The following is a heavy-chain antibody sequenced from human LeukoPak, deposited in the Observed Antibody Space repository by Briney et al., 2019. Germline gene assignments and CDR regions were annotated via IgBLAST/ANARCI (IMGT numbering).Heavy chain of an antibody. CDR1: DGSISSGRYY. V-gene: IGHV4-61*02. CDR3: AREDWGSSSWYYFDY. Sequence: PSHTPPLTCIVSDGSISSGRYYWSWIRPPAGKGLERIGPLYASGSTNYNPSLKSRVTISVATSKNQFSLTLSSVTAADTAVYYCAREDWGSSSWYYFDYWGQATLVTVSS. CDR2: LYASGST. D-gene: IGHD6-13*01. J-gene: IGHJ4*02.